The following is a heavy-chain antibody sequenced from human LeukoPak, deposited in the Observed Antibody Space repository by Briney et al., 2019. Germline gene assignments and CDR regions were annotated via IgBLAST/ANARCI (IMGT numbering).Heavy chain of an antibody. D-gene: IGHD6-13*01. CDR3: ARASSSWTHETNWFDP. J-gene: IGHJ5*02. Sequence: ASVKVSCKASGYTFTSYYMHWVRQAPGQGLGWMGIINPSGGSTSYAQKFQGRVTMTRDMSTSTVYMELSSLRSEDTAVYYCARASSSWTHETNWFDPWGQGTLVTVSS. CDR2: INPSGGST. CDR1: GYTFTSYY. V-gene: IGHV1-46*01.